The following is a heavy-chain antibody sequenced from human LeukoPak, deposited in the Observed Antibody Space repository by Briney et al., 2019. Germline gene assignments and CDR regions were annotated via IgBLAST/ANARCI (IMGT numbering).Heavy chain of an antibody. V-gene: IGHV3-23*01. Sequence: GGSLRLSCAASGFTFSSYAMSWVRQAPGKGLEWVSAISGSGGSTYYADSVKGRFTISRDNSKNTLYLQMNSLRAEDTAVYYCAKVWYDILTGYSRPTYYFDYWGQGTLVTVSS. CDR3: AKVWYDILTGYSRPTYYFDY. D-gene: IGHD3-9*01. CDR1: GFTFSSYA. J-gene: IGHJ4*02. CDR2: ISGSGGST.